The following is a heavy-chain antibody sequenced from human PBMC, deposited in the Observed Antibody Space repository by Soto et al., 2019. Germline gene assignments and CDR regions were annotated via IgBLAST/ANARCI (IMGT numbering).Heavy chain of an antibody. D-gene: IGHD3-22*01. V-gene: IGHV3-30-3*01. J-gene: IGHJ4*02. Sequence: QVQLVESGGGVVQPGRSLRLSCAASGFSFSNYAMHWVRQAPGKGLEWVALISFDGSSKYYADSVKGRFTISRDNSNTLYLQMNSLRPEDTAMYYCSRDGEGGTYYYESSGYYYHDYWGQGTLVTVSS. CDR1: GFSFSNYA. CDR3: SRDGEGGTYYYESSGYYYHDY. CDR2: ISFDGSSK.